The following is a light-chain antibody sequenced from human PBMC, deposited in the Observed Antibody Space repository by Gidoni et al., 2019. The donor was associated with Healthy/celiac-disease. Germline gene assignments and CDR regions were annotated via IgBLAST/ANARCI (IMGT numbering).Light chain of an antibody. CDR1: KLGDKY. CDR2: QDS. Sequence: SYELTQPPSVSVSPGQTASITCSGYKLGDKYACWYQQKPGQSHVLVIYQDSKRPSGIPERFSGSNSGNTATLTISGTQAMDEADYYCQAWDSSSYVVFGGGTKLTVL. J-gene: IGLJ2*01. CDR3: QAWDSSSYVV. V-gene: IGLV3-1*01.